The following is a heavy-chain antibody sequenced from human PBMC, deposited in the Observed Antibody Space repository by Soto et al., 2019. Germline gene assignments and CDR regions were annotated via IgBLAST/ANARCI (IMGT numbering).Heavy chain of an antibody. CDR1: GFTFSSYA. CDR3: AKASSSSHWEGGYGMDV. J-gene: IGHJ6*02. Sequence: GGSLRLSCAASGFTFSSYAMSWVRQAPGKGLEWVSAISGSGGSTYYADSVKGRFTISRDNSKNTLYLQMNSLRAEDTAVYYCAKASSSSHWEGGYGMDVWGQGTTVTVSS. V-gene: IGHV3-23*01. D-gene: IGHD6-13*01. CDR2: ISGSGGST.